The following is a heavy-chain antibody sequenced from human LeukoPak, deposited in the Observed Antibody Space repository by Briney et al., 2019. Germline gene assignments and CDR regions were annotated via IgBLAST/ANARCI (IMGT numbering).Heavy chain of an antibody. J-gene: IGHJ5*02. CDR1: GGSISSYY. D-gene: IGHD6-6*01. CDR2: IYTSGST. Sequence: PSETLSLTCTVSGGSISSYYWSWIRQPAGEGLEWIGRIYTSGSTNYNPSLKSRVTMSGDTSKNQFSLKLSSVTAADTAVYYCAREGHLIAARPNNWFDPWGQGTLVTVSS. V-gene: IGHV4-4*07. CDR3: AREGHLIAARPNNWFDP.